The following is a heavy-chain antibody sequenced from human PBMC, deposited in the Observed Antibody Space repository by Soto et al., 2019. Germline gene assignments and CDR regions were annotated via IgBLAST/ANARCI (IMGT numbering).Heavy chain of an antibody. V-gene: IGHV3-23*01. CDR3: AKDRTDRYCSSTSCYTGIGGMDV. Sequence: GGSLRLSCAASGFTFSSYAMSWVRQAPGKGLEWVSAISGSGGSTYYADSVKGRFTISRDNSKNTLYLQMNSLRAEDTAVYYCAKDRTDRYCSSTSCYTGIGGMDVWGQGTTVTAP. CDR1: GFTFSSYA. D-gene: IGHD2-2*02. J-gene: IGHJ6*02. CDR2: ISGSGGST.